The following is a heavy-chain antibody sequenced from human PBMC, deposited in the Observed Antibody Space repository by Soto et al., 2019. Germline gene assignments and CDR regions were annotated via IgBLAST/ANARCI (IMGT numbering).Heavy chain of an antibody. CDR2: IYKSATN. J-gene: IGHJ5*01. Sequence: QVQLLESGPGLVKPSQTLSLTCSVSGDSISNLDYFCVWIRQPPGQALEYIGYIYKSATNHYNPSFESLVAISVDTSKSEFSLNVTSVTAADTAVYFCSRGRYCLTGRCFPNWFDSWGQGALFTVSA. V-gene: IGHV4-30-4*01. CDR3: SRGRYCLTGRCFPNWFDS. CDR1: GDSISNLDYF. D-gene: IGHD7-27*01.